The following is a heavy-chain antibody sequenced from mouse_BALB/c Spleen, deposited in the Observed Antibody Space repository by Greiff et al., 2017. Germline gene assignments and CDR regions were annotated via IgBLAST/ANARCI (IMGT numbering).Heavy chain of an antibody. D-gene: IGHD1-1*01. Sequence: QVQLQQSGPELVKPGASVKMSCKASGYTFTSYYIHWVKQRPGQGLEWIGWIYPGDGSTKYNEKFKGKTTLTADKSSSTAYMLLSSLTSEDSAIYFCARDLSSPYWYFDVWGAGTTVTVSS. J-gene: IGHJ1*01. CDR2: IYPGDGST. CDR1: GYTFTSYY. V-gene: IGHV1S56*01. CDR3: ARDLSSPYWYFDV.